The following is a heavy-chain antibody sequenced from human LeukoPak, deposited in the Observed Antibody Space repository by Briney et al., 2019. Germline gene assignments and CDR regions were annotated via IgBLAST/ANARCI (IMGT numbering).Heavy chain of an antibody. CDR3: AKDLHEIAADY. CDR2: IKGDGITT. D-gene: IGHD2-21*01. Sequence: GGSLRLSCEASGFTFSSFWMHWVRQAPGKGLVWVARIKGDGITTNYADPAKGRFTVSRDNAKNTVYLQMNSLRAEDTAVYYCAKDLHEIAADYWGQGTLVTVAS. V-gene: IGHV3-74*01. J-gene: IGHJ4*02. CDR1: GFTFSSFW.